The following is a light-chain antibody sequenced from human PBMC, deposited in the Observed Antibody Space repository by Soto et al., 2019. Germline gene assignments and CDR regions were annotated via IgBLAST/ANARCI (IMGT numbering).Light chain of an antibody. CDR2: DTS. CDR1: QNVANY. Sequence: EIVLTQSPATLSLSPGERATLSCRASQNVANYLDWYQHKPGQTPRLLIYDTSTRATGVPTRFSGSRSGAEFTLTINSLQSEHFAVYYCQPYNNWPLTFGGGTKVDI. J-gene: IGKJ4*01. CDR3: QPYNNWPLT. V-gene: IGKV3-15*01.